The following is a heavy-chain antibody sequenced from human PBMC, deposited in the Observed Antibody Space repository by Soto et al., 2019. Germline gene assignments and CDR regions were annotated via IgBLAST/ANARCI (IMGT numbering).Heavy chain of an antibody. CDR3: ARDFYPVAYFFDY. CDR1: GYTFTNHG. Sequence: ASVNVSCNAAGYTFTNHGISWVLQAPGQGLECVGWVSGYNDNTKSAQKFQGRVTMTTDTSTSTAYMELRSLRSDDTAVYYCARDFYPVAYFFDYWGQGTLVTVSS. V-gene: IGHV1-18*04. J-gene: IGHJ4*02. CDR2: VSGYNDNT. D-gene: IGHD2-21*01.